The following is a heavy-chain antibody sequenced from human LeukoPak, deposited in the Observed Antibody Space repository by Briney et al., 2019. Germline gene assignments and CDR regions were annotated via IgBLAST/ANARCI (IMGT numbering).Heavy chain of an antibody. V-gene: IGHV3-9*01. CDR2: ISWNSGSI. CDR3: AKGKVVPAPIGSGWFDP. D-gene: IGHD2-2*02. CDR1: GFTFDDYA. Sequence: PGGSLRLSCAASGFTFDDYAMHWVRQAPGKGLEWVSGISWNSGSIGYADSVKGRFTISRDNAKNSLYLQMNSLGAEDTALYYCAKGKVVPAPIGSGWFDPWGQGTLVTVSS. J-gene: IGHJ5*02.